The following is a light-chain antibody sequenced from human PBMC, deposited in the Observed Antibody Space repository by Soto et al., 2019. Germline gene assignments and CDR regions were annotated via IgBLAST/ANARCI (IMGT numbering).Light chain of an antibody. CDR2: GTS. V-gene: IGKV3-15*01. CDR3: QQYNNWPLT. J-gene: IGKJ1*01. Sequence: GMTQSPVTLSVSPGERATLSCRASQSVGSKLAWYQQKPGQAPRLVSYGTSTWATGIPARFSGSGSGTEFTLTISSLQSEDFAVYYCQQYNNWPLTFGKGTTVDIK. CDR1: QSVGSK.